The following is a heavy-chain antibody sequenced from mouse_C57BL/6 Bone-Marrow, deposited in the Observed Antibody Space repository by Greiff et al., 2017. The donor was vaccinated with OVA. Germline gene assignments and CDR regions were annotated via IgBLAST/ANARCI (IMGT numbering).Heavy chain of an antibody. Sequence: VQLHQSGAELVRPGTSVKVSCKASGYAFTNYLIEWVKQRPGQGLEWIGVINPGSGGTNYNEKFKGKATLTADKSSSTAYMQLSSLTSEDSAVYFCARGYYGSSYDYAMDYWGQGTSVTVSS. CDR3: ARGYYGSSYDYAMDY. D-gene: IGHD1-1*01. J-gene: IGHJ4*01. CDR1: GYAFTNYL. V-gene: IGHV1-54*01. CDR2: INPGSGGT.